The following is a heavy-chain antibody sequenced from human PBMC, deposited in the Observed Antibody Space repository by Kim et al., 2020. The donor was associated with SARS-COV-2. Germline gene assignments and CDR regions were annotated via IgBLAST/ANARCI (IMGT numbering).Heavy chain of an antibody. D-gene: IGHD6-13*01. CDR1: GFTFTDYT. CDR3: IPANPVGSRWTLAY. J-gene: IGHJ4*01. V-gene: IGHV3-21*04. Sequence: GGSLRLSCAAAGFTFTDYTMIWVRQAPGKGPEWGSSSSVSSSVIFYAESVKGRFTISRDNSKSSLFLQMDNLRVEDTAVYYCIPANPVGSRWTLAYWVHGTLVSV. CDR2: SSVSSSVI.